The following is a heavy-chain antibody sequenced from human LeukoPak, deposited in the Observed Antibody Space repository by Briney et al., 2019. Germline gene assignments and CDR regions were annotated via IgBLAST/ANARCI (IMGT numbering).Heavy chain of an antibody. V-gene: IGHV3-53*01. Sequence: GGSLRLSCAASGFTVSSNYMSWVRQAPGKGLEWVSVIYSGGSTYYADSVKGRFTISRDNSKNTLYLQMNSLRAEDTAVYYCVRALWSGSYSGAFDIWGQGTMVTVSS. J-gene: IGHJ3*02. CDR1: GFTVSSNY. CDR3: VRALWSGSYSGAFDI. D-gene: IGHD1-26*01. CDR2: IYSGGST.